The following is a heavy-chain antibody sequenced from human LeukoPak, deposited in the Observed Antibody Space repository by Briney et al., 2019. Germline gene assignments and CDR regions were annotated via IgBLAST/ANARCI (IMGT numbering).Heavy chain of an antibody. CDR3: ARGPTVFGVDNDY. CDR2: IYYSGST. Sequence: PSQTLSLTCTVSGGSISSGGYYWSWIRQHRGKGLEWIGYIYYSGSTYYHPSLKSRVTISVNPSKNQFSVKQTSVTAADTAVYYYARGPTVFGVDNDYWGQGTLVTVSS. D-gene: IGHD3-3*01. V-gene: IGHV4-31*03. J-gene: IGHJ4*02. CDR1: GGSISSGGYY.